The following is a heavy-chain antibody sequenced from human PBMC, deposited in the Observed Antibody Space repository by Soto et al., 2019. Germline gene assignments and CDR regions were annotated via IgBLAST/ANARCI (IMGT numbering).Heavy chain of an antibody. CDR3: ARDGAPMIVVVMGGWFDP. CDR2: ISYDGSNK. CDR1: GFTFSSYA. D-gene: IGHD3-22*01. Sequence: QVQLVESGGGVVQPGRSLRLSCAASGFTFSSYAMHWVRQAPGKGLEWVAVISYDGSNKYYADSVKGRFTISRDNSKNTLYRQMTSLRAEDTAVYYCARDGAPMIVVVMGGWFDPWGQGTLVTVSS. J-gene: IGHJ5*02. V-gene: IGHV3-30-3*01.